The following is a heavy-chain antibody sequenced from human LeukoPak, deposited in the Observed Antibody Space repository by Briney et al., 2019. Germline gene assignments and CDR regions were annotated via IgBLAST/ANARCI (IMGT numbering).Heavy chain of an antibody. CDR1: GGTFSSYA. J-gene: IGHJ4*02. V-gene: IGHV1-69*04. CDR3: ARDSEEYWTYDSSGYPNTY. D-gene: IGHD3-22*01. Sequence: ASVKVSCKASGGTFSSYAISWVRQAPGQGLEWMGRIIPILGIANYAQKFQGRVTITADKSTSTAYMELSSLRSEDTAVYYCARDSEEYWTYDSSGYPNTYWGQGTLVTVSS. CDR2: IIPILGIA.